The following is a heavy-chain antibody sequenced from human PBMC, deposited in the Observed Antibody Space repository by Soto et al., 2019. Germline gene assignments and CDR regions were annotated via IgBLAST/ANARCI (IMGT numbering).Heavy chain of an antibody. CDR1: GYSISSGYY. V-gene: IGHV4-38-2*01. D-gene: IGHD3-10*01. CDR2: LHHSGST. J-gene: IGHJ6*02. Sequence: SETLSLTCAVSGYSISSGYYWGWIRQPPGKGLEWVGNLHHSGSTYYNPSLKSRVTISIDTSKNQFSPKLISVTAADTAVYYCARAGDTMVRGVIIMNYYGMDVWGQGTTVTVSS. CDR3: ARAGDTMVRGVIIMNYYGMDV.